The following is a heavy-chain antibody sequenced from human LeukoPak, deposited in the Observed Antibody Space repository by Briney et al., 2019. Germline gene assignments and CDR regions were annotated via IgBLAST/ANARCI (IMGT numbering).Heavy chain of an antibody. D-gene: IGHD3-10*01. CDR3: ARDREITMVRGVIITSPPFDY. Sequence: PSETLSLTCTVSGASVTSYYWNWIRQPPGKGLEWIGYILYSGTTNYNTALNSRVPMALDTSKNQFSLELSSVTAADTAVYYCARDREITMVRGVIITSPPFDYWGQGTLVTVSS. CDR2: ILYSGTT. V-gene: IGHV4-59*02. CDR1: GASVTSYY. J-gene: IGHJ4*02.